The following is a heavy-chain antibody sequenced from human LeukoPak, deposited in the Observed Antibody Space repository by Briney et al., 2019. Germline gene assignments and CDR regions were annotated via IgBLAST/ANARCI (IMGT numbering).Heavy chain of an antibody. CDR2: INHSGST. D-gene: IGHD3-22*01. Sequence: SETLSLTCAVYGGSFSGYYWSWIRQPPGKGLEWIGEINHSGSTNYNPSLKSRVTISVDTSKNQFSLKLSSVTAADTAVYYCARGTPLLPGYYFDYWGQGTLVTVSS. CDR1: GGSFSGYY. V-gene: IGHV4-34*01. CDR3: ARGTPLLPGYYFDY. J-gene: IGHJ4*02.